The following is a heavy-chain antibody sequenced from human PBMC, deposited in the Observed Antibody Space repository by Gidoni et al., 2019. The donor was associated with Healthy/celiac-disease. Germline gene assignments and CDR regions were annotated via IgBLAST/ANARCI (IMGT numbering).Heavy chain of an antibody. J-gene: IGHJ4*02. V-gene: IGHV3-33*01. CDR3: ARGLEDIVVVVAANDDAYFDY. CDR1: GFTFSSYG. D-gene: IGHD2-15*01. CDR2: IWYDGSNK. Sequence: QVQLVESGGGVVQPGRSLRLSCAASGFTFSSYGMHQVRQATGKGLEWVAVIWYDGSNKYYADSVKGRFTISRDNSKNTLYLQMNSLRAEDTAVYYCARGLEDIVVVVAANDDAYFDYWGQGTLVTVSS.